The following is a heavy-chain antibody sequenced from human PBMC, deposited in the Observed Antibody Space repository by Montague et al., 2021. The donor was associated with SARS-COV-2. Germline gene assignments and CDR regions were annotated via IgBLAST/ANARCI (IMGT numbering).Heavy chain of an antibody. J-gene: IGHJ6*02. CDR1: GGSFSGYY. V-gene: IGHV4-34*01. Sequence: SETLSLTCAVSGGSFSGYYWSWIRQPPGKGLEWIGEINHSGSTNXNPSLKSRVTISVDTSKNQFSLTLSSVTAADTAVYYCARGRRILLWFGELLSGGDYYGMDVWGQGTTVTVSS. CDR2: INHSGST. CDR3: ARGRRILLWFGELLSGGDYYGMDV. D-gene: IGHD3-10*01.